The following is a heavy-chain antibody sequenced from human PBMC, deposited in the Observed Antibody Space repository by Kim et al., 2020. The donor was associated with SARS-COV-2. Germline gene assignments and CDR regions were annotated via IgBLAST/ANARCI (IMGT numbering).Heavy chain of an antibody. CDR2: ISGGGGGT. CDR1: GFTFSGDA. D-gene: IGHD5-12*01. J-gene: IGHJ6*02. Sequence: GGSLRLSCAASGFTFSGDAVSWVRQAAGKGLEWVSVISGGGGGTYYADSVKGRFTISRDNSKNTVYLQMNSLRAEDTAVYYCARHKQIVAASVNYCGLDVWGQGTTVTVSS. V-gene: IGHV3-23*01. CDR3: ARHKQIVAASVNYCGLDV.